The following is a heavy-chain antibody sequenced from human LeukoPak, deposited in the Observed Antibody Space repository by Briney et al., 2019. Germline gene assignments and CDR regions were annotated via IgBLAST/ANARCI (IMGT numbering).Heavy chain of an antibody. D-gene: IGHD3-3*01. Sequence: SETLSLTXAVYGGPFSGYYWSWIRQPPGKGMEWIGEISHSGSTNCNPSLRSRVTISVDTSKNQFSLKVSSVTAADTAVYYCASGRRTYDFWSGYYDAFDIWGQGTMVTVSS. CDR1: GGPFSGYY. V-gene: IGHV4-34*01. CDR3: ASGRRTYDFWSGYYDAFDI. CDR2: ISHSGST. J-gene: IGHJ3*02.